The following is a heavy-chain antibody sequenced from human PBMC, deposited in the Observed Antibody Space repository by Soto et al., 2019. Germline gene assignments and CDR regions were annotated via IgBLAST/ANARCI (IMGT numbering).Heavy chain of an antibody. D-gene: IGHD1-26*01. J-gene: IGHJ6*02. Sequence: PGGSLRLSCAASGFTFSSYAMHWVRQAPGKGLEWVAVISYDGSNKYYADSVKGRFTISRDNSKNTLYLQMNSLRAEDTAVYYCARDDGRGKYYYYGMDVWGQGTTVTVSS. V-gene: IGHV3-30-3*01. CDR1: GFTFSSYA. CDR3: ARDDGRGKYYYYGMDV. CDR2: ISYDGSNK.